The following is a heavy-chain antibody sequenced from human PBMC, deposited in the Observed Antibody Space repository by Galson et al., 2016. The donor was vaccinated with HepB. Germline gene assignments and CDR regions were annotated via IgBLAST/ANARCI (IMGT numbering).Heavy chain of an antibody. CDR2: INPSGGST. Sequence: SVKVSCKASGYNFISHFMHWVRQAPGQGLEWMGIINPSGGSTDYAQKFQGRVTMTRDTSTSTVYMELSSLRSEDTAVYYCARDPGMGYDFWSGYFETARHYALDVWGQGTTVIVSS. J-gene: IGHJ6*02. D-gene: IGHD3-3*01. V-gene: IGHV1-46*01. CDR1: GYNFISHF. CDR3: ARDPGMGYDFWSGYFETARHYALDV.